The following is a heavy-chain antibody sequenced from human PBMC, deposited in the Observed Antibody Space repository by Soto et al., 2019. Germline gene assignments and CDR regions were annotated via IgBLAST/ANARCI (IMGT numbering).Heavy chain of an antibody. CDR2: IWYDGSNK. CDR1: GFIFSNYG. D-gene: IGHD2-21*02. CDR3: ARDFRRIVVVTRDPGGMDV. V-gene: IGHV3-33*08. J-gene: IGHJ6*02. Sequence: GGSLRLSCAASGFIFSNYGMHWVRQAPGKGLEWVAVIWYDGSNKYYADSVKGRFTISRDNSKNTLYLQMNSLRAEDTAVYYCARDFRRIVVVTRDPGGMDVWGQGTTVTVSS.